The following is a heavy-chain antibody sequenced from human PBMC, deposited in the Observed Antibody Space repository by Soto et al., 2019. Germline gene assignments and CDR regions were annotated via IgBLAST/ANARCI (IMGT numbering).Heavy chain of an antibody. CDR3: ARSATFDTYAITPVEV. CDR1: GYTFTTFG. Sequence: HVRLVQSGPEVKKPGASVKVSCKASGYTFTTFGISWVRQAPGQGPEWVGWISANNGNTKSSQKFEGRVSLTTETTESTAYMELRSLRSDDTAVYYCARSATFDTYAITPVEVWGQGTLVTVSS. D-gene: IGHD3-16*01. V-gene: IGHV1-18*01. CDR2: ISANNGNT. J-gene: IGHJ4*02.